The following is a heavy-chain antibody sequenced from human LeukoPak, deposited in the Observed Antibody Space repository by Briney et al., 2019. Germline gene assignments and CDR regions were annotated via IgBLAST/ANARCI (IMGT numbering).Heavy chain of an antibody. D-gene: IGHD6-13*01. CDR1: GYTFTGYY. Sequence: ASVKVSCKASGYTFTGYYMHWVRQAPGQGLEWMGWISAYNGNTNYAQKLQGRVTMTTDTSTSTAYMELRSLTADDTAVYYCERETPPQYSSSWDGDAFDIWGQGIMVTVSS. J-gene: IGHJ3*02. CDR2: ISAYNGNT. CDR3: ERETPPQYSSSWDGDAFDI. V-gene: IGHV1-18*04.